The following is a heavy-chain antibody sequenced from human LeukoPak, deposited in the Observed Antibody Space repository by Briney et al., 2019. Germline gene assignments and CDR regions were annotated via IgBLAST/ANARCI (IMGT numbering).Heavy chain of an antibody. J-gene: IGHJ3*01. CDR2: MHAIGSA. CDR1: GGPMSDSV. V-gene: IGHV4-4*07. CDR3: GRILDRDG. Sequence: SETLSLICTVSGGPMSDSVWYRIRDSAATGMRWIGRMHAIGSANYNPSPKRRVIISLDTSKNQFSLSLSAGTAAESDTYYCGRILDRDGRGQGTLVTV. D-gene: IGHD5-24*01.